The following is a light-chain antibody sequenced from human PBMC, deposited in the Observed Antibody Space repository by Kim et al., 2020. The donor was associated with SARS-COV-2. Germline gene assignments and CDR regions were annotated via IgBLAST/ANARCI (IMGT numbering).Light chain of an antibody. J-gene: IGKJ1*01. CDR1: QSVSSSY. CDR3: QQYGSSPPWT. Sequence: PGEIATLSGRASQSVSSSYLAWYQQKPGQAPRLLIYGASSRATGIPDRFSGSGSGTDFTLTISRLEPEDFAVYYCQQYGSSPPWTFGQGTKVDIK. CDR2: GAS. V-gene: IGKV3-20*01.